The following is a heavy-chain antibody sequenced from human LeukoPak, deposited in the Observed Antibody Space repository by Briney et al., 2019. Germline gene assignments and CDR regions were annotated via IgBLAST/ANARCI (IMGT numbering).Heavy chain of an antibody. V-gene: IGHV3-53*01. CDR1: GFTVSSNY. Sequence: GGSLRLSCAASGFTVSSNYMSWVRQAPGKGLEWVSVIYSGGSTYYADSVEGRFTISRDNSKNTLYLQMNSLRAEDTAVYYCARDRIAARPGDYYYYGMDVWGQGTTVTVSS. CDR2: IYSGGST. D-gene: IGHD6-6*01. CDR3: ARDRIAARPGDYYYYGMDV. J-gene: IGHJ6*02.